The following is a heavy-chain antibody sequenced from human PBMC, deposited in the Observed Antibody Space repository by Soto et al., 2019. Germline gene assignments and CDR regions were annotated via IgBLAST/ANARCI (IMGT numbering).Heavy chain of an antibody. D-gene: IGHD2-2*02. CDR3: ARGEDIVVVPAAIPGGFDP. J-gene: IGHJ5*02. CDR1: GGSFSGYY. CDR2: INHSGST. Sequence: QVQLQQWGAGLLKPSETLSLTCAVYGGSFSGYYWSWIRQPPGKGLEWIGEINHSGSTNYNPSLKSRVTISVDTSKNQFSLKLSSVTAADTAVYYCARGEDIVVVPAAIPGGFDPWGQGTLVTVSS. V-gene: IGHV4-34*01.